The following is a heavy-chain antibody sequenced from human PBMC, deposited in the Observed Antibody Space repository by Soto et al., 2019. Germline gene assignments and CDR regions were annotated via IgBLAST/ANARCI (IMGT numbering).Heavy chain of an antibody. CDR2: IIPIFGTA. V-gene: IGHV1-69*13. CDR3: ARSGTAGDNPVRSYYYGMDV. J-gene: IGHJ6*02. CDR1: GGTFSSYA. D-gene: IGHD7-27*01. Sequence: ASVKVSCKASGGTFSSYAISWVRQAPGQGLEWMGGIIPIFGTANYAQKFQGRVTITADESTSTAYMELSSLRSEDTAVYYCARSGTAGDNPVRSYYYGMDVWGQGTTVTVSS.